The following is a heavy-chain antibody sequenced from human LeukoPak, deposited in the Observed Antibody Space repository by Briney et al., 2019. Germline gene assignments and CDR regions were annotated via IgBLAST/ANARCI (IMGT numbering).Heavy chain of an antibody. J-gene: IGHJ6*04. Sequence: GGSLRLSCAASGFTFDDYAKHWVRQAPGKGLEWVSLISWDGGSTYYADSVKGRFTISRDNSKNSLYLQMNSLRAEDTALYYCAKDLAGTLDVWGKGTTVTVSS. CDR1: GFTFDDYA. CDR2: ISWDGGST. V-gene: IGHV3-43D*03. CDR3: AKDLAGTLDV. D-gene: IGHD7-27*01.